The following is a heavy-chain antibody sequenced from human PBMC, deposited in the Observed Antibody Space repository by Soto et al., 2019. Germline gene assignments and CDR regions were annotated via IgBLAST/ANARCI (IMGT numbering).Heavy chain of an antibody. V-gene: IGHV3-23*01. CDR2: ISGSGVNT. Sequence: EVQLLESGGGLVQPGGSLRLSCAASGFMFSSYAMTWVRQASGKGLEWVSGISGSGVNTYYADSVKGRFTISRDNSKSTVYLQMNSLRAEDTAVYYCAKDLLYANTWYPLDPWGQGTLVTVSS. CDR3: AKDLLYANTWYPLDP. J-gene: IGHJ5*02. CDR1: GFMFSSYA. D-gene: IGHD6-13*01.